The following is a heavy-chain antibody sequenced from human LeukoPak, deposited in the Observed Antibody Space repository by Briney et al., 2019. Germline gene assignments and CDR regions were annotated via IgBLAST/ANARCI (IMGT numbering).Heavy chain of an antibody. V-gene: IGHV1-2*02. Sequence: GASVKVSCKASGYTLTDYYIHWVRQAPGQGLEWVGWMNPNSGDTNSAQSFQGRVTMTRETSISTAYMELSRLRFDDTAVYYCARVRRYYYGMDVWGQGTTVTVSS. CDR1: GYTLTDYY. CDR2: MNPNSGDT. J-gene: IGHJ6*02. CDR3: ARVRRYYYGMDV.